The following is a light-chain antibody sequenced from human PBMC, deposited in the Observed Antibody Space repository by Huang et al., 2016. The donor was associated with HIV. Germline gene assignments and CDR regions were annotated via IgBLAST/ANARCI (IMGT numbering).Light chain of an antibody. Sequence: IQMTQSPSSLSASVGDRVTITCRASQAISNSLVWYQQKPGKAPKLLLFAASRLDSGVPSRFRGSGSATDYTLTISSLQPEDFATYYCQQYFTAPLAFGGGTRVEIK. V-gene: IGKV1-NL1*01. CDR3: QQYFTAPLA. J-gene: IGKJ4*01. CDR2: AAS. CDR1: QAISNS.